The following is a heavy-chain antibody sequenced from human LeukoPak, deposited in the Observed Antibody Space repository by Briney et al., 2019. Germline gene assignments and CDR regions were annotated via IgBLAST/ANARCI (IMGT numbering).Heavy chain of an antibody. V-gene: IGHV4-59*08. CDR2: IHYGGIT. J-gene: IGHJ4*02. CDR1: GGSISSYY. Sequence: SETLSLTCTVSGGSISSYYWSWLRQPPGKGLEWIGYIHYGGITKYNPSLKSRVTISVDTSMNQFSLKLSSVTAVDTAVYYCARHDYGSYDYWGQGTLVTVSS. CDR3: ARHDYGSYDY. D-gene: IGHD4-17*01.